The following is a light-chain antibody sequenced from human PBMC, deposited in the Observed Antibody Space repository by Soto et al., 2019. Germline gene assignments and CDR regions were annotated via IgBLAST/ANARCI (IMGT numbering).Light chain of an antibody. CDR1: SSDIGAYDY. CDR2: EVN. Sequence: QSVLTQPASLSGSPGQSITISCTGTSSDIGAYDYVSWFQQHPGKAPKLMISEVNKRPSGVPDRFSGSKSGYTASLTVSGLQTEAEAFYYCSSSAGIYHYLVFGGGTKLTVL. CDR3: SSSAGIYHYLV. J-gene: IGLJ3*02. V-gene: IGLV2-8*01.